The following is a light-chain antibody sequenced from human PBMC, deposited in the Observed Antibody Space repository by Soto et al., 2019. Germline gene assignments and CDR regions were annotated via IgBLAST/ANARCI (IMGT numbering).Light chain of an antibody. J-gene: IGKJ1*01. CDR1: QNINTW. CDR3: QQYAGSPRT. Sequence: DIQMTQSPSTVSASVGDRVTITCRASQNINTWLAWYQQKPGKAPKLLILKASSLESGVPSRFSGSGSGTDFTLTINRVEPEDFAVYFCQQYAGSPRTFGQGTKVDIK. V-gene: IGKV1-5*03. CDR2: KAS.